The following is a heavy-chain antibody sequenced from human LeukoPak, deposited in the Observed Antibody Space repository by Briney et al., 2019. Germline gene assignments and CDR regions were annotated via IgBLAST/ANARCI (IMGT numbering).Heavy chain of an antibody. D-gene: IGHD3-10*01. CDR1: GGSISSYY. CDR3: ARHSIGSGNYFGSGTYYNNGMDV. V-gene: IGHV4-59*08. Sequence: SETLSLTCTVSGGSISSYYWSWIRQPPGKGLEWIGYIFYTGSTKYNPSLKSRVTISVDTSKHHLSLKLSSVTAADTAVYYCARHSIGSGNYFGSGTYYNNGMDVWGQGTTVTVSS. CDR2: IFYTGST. J-gene: IGHJ6*02.